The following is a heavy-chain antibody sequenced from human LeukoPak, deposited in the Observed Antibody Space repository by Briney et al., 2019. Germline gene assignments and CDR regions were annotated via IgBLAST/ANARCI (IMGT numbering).Heavy chain of an antibody. J-gene: IGHJ5*02. Sequence: TYYMAKCYNDYAVSVKSRITNDPDTTKKQLSLQLKSVTPEDTAVYYCARVADYGDATNWFDHWGQGTLVTVSS. CDR3: ARVADYGDATNWFDH. V-gene: IGHV6-1*01. CDR2: TYYMAKCYN. D-gene: IGHD4-17*01.